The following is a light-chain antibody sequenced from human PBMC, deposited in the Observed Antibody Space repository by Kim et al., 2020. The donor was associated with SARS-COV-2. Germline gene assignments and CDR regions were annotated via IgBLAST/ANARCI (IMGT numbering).Light chain of an antibody. CDR2: DAS. CDR1: QSISNN. V-gene: IGKV3-15*01. Sequence: PGERATLYCGASQSISNNFACYQQKPGQAPRLLIYDASTRATGIPARFSGSGSGTDFTLTISSLQSEDFAVYHCQQYNNWPPGGAFGQGTKVEIK. CDR3: QQYNNWPPGGA. J-gene: IGKJ1*01.